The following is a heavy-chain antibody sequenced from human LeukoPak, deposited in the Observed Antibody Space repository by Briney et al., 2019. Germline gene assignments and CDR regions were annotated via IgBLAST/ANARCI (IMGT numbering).Heavy chain of an antibody. D-gene: IGHD3-16*01. CDR3: ARDDLGYFDY. V-gene: IGHV3-21*01. Sequence: GGSLRLSCAASGFTFSSYSMNWVRQAPGKGLEWGSSISSSSSYIYYADSVKGRFTISRDNAKNSLYLQMNSLRAEDTAVYYCARDDLGYFDYWGQGTLVTVSS. CDR1: GFTFSSYS. J-gene: IGHJ4*02. CDR2: ISSSSSYI.